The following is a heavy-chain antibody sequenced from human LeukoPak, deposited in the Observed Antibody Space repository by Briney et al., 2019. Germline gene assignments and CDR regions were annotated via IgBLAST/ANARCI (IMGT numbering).Heavy chain of an antibody. Sequence: GGSLRLSCAASGFTFSVYSMNWVRQAPGKGLEWVSSISSSSSYTYYADSVKGRFTISRDNAKNSLYLQMNSLRAEDTAVYYCARGRSPTFYSDSSGYYGLFEYWGPGTLVTVSS. J-gene: IGHJ4*02. CDR1: GFTFSVYS. CDR3: ARGRSPTFYSDSSGYYGLFEY. CDR2: ISSSSSYT. V-gene: IGHV3-21*01. D-gene: IGHD3-22*01.